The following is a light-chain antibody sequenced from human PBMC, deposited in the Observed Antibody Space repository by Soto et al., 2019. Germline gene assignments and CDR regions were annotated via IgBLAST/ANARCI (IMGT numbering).Light chain of an antibody. Sequence: QSVLNQPASVSGSPGQSITISCTGTSSDVGGYNYVSWYQQHPGKAPKLMIYDVSNRPSGVSNRFSGSESGNTASLTISGLQAEVESHYYCCSYTSSSTFVLGSGPKFTVL. CDR1: SSDVGGYNY. CDR2: DVS. J-gene: IGLJ1*01. V-gene: IGLV2-14*01. CDR3: CSYTSSSTFV.